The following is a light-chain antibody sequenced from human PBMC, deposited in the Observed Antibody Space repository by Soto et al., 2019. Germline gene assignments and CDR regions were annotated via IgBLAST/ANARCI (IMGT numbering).Light chain of an antibody. CDR1: SSNIGSFYD. J-gene: IGLJ2*01. V-gene: IGLV1-40*01. Sequence: QLVLTQPPSVSGAPGQRVTIPCTGSSSNIGSFYDVHWYQQLPGAVPKLLIYGDNNRPSGVPDRFSGSKSGTSASLAITGLQAEDEADYYCQSYDNILSHVIFGGGTKLTVL. CDR2: GDN. CDR3: QSYDNILSHVI.